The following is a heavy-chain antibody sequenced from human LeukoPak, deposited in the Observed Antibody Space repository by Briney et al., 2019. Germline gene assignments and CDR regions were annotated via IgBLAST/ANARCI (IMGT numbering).Heavy chain of an antibody. Sequence: SVKVSCKASGGTFSSYAISWVRQAPGQGLEWMGGMIPIFGTANYAQKFQGRVTITADESTSTAYMELSSLRSEDTAVYYCARAHSGYDSDWFDPWGQGTLVTVSS. CDR2: MIPIFGTA. CDR1: GGTFSSYA. D-gene: IGHD5-12*01. V-gene: IGHV1-69*01. J-gene: IGHJ5*02. CDR3: ARAHSGYDSDWFDP.